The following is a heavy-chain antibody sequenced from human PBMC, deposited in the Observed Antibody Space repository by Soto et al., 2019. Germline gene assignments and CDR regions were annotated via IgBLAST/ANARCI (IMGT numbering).Heavy chain of an antibody. CDR2: ISASGGST. V-gene: IGHV3-23*01. CDR3: AKVNYGDYYYHCGMDV. CDR1: GFTFNNYA. J-gene: IGHJ6*02. D-gene: IGHD4-17*01. Sequence: EVQVLESGGGLVQPGGSLRLSCAASGFTFNNYAMNWVRLAPGKGLEWVSGISASGGSTYYADSVKGRFTISRDNSKNTLYLQMNSLRAEDTAIYYCAKVNYGDYYYHCGMDVWGQGTTVTVSS.